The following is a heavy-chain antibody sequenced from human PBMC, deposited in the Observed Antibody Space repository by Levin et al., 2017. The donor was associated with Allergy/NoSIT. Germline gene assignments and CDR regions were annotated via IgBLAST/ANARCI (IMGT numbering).Heavy chain of an antibody. CDR1: GFTFRTFW. V-gene: IGHV3-7*01. CDR3: ARDHDGEDEYIDF. CDR2: IKQDGSDK. Sequence: GESLKISCAASGFTFRTFWMSWVRQAPGKGPEWVANIKQDGSDKYYVDSVEGRFTVSRDNAKNSLYLQMNSLRVEDTAVYYCARDHDGEDEYIDFWGQGTLVAVSS. D-gene: IGHD3-10*01. J-gene: IGHJ4*02.